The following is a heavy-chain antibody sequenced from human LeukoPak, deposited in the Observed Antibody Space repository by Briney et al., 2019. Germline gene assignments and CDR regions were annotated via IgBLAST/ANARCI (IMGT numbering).Heavy chain of an antibody. J-gene: IGHJ5*02. CDR3: ARGQWFGGLLFQPPRWFDP. Sequence: PGRSLRLSCAASGFTFSSYAMHWVRQAPGKGLEWVAVISYDGSNKYYADSVKGRFTISRDNSKNTLYLQMNSLRAEDTAVYYCARGQWFGGLLFQPPRWFDPWGQGTLVTVSS. CDR2: ISYDGSNK. V-gene: IGHV3-30-3*01. CDR1: GFTFSSYA. D-gene: IGHD3-10*01.